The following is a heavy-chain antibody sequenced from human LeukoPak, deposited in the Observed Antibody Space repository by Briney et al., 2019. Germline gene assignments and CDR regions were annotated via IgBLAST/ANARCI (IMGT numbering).Heavy chain of an antibody. CDR2: ISAYNGNT. V-gene: IGHV1-18*01. CDR1: GYTFTSYG. CDR3: ARDLRITIFGVVRYFDL. Sequence: ASVKVSCKASGYTFTSYGISWVRQAPGQGLEWMGWISAYNGNTNYAQKLQGRVTMTTDTSTSTAYMELRSLRSDDTAVYYCARDLRITIFGVVRYFDLWGRGTLVTVSS. D-gene: IGHD3-3*01. J-gene: IGHJ2*01.